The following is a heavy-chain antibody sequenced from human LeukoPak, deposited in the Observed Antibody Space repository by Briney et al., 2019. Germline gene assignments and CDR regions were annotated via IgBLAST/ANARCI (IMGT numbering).Heavy chain of an antibody. V-gene: IGHV4-34*01. J-gene: IGHJ4*02. CDR1: GGSFSDYY. CDR3: ARHYYDYVWGSYRYTHFDY. CDR2: INHSGST. Sequence: SETLSLTCAIYGGSFSDYYWSWIRQPPGKGLEWIGEINHSGSTNFNPSLKSRVTISIATSKNQFSLKLSSVTAADTAVYYCARHYYDYVWGSYRYTHFDYWGQGTLVTVSS. D-gene: IGHD3-16*02.